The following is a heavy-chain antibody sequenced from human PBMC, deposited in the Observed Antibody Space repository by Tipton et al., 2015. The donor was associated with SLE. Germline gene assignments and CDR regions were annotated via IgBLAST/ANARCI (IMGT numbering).Heavy chain of an antibody. CDR2: INHSGST. V-gene: IGHV4-39*07. CDR3: ARNDYPSGGLNWFDP. CDR1: GGSISSSRYY. Sequence: LRLSCTVSGGSISSSRYYWGWIRQPPGKGLEWIGEINHSGSTNDNPSLKSRVTISVDTSKNQCSLKLTSVTAADTAVYYCARNDYPSGGLNWFDPWGQGTLVTVSS. D-gene: IGHD2-15*01. J-gene: IGHJ5*02.